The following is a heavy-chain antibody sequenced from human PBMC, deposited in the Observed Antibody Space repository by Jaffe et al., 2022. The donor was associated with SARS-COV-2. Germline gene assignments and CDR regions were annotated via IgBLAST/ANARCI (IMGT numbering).Heavy chain of an antibody. CDR2: IIPIFGTA. J-gene: IGHJ5*02. Sequence: QVQLVQSGAEVKKPGSSVKVSCKASGGTFSSYAISWVRQAPGQGLEWMGGIIPIFGTANYAQKFQGRVTITADESTSTAYMELSSLRSEDTAVYYCARSGHVVVVAAEPYNWFDPWGQGTLVTVSS. V-gene: IGHV1-69*01. CDR1: GGTFSSYA. D-gene: IGHD2-15*01. CDR3: ARSGHVVVVAAEPYNWFDP.